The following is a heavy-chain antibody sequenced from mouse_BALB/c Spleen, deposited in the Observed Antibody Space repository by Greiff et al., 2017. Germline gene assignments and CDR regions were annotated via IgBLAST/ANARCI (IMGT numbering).Heavy chain of an antibody. CDR3: ARPFYYDYDGFAY. Sequence: EVQLQESGGGLVQPGGSLKLSCAASGFDFSRYWMSWVRQAPGKGLEWIGEINPDSSTINYTPSLKDKFIISRDNAKNTLYLQMSKVRSGDTALYYCARPFYYDYDGFAYWGQGTLVTVSA. D-gene: IGHD2-4*01. CDR2: INPDSSTI. CDR1: GFDFSRYW. V-gene: IGHV4-1*02. J-gene: IGHJ3*01.